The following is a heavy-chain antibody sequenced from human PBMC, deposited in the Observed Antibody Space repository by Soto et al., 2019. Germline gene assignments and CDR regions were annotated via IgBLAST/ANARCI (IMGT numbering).Heavy chain of an antibody. Sequence: ASVKVSCKASGYTITSYGISWVRQAPGQGLEWMGWISAYNGNTNYAQKLQGRVTMTTDTSTSTAYMELRSLRSDDTAVYYCAREYYYDSSGYYSPWGQGTLVTVSS. CDR1: GYTITSYG. CDR2: ISAYNGNT. D-gene: IGHD3-22*01. J-gene: IGHJ5*02. V-gene: IGHV1-18*01. CDR3: AREYYYDSSGYYSP.